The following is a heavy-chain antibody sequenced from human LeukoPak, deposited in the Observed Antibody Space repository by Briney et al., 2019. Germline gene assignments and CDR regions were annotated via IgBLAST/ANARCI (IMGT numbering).Heavy chain of an antibody. CDR1: GYTFSNYG. J-gene: IGHJ5*02. D-gene: IGHD2-15*01. V-gene: IGHV1-18*01. Sequence: GASVKVSCKASGYTFSNYGISWVRQAPGQGLEWMGWISGDNGNTNYPQKLQGRVTMTTDTSTSTAYMELRSLRSDDTAVYYCARIPYCGGGSCYFRSNNWFDPWGQGTLVTVSS. CDR2: ISGDNGNT. CDR3: ARIPYCGGGSCYFRSNNWFDP.